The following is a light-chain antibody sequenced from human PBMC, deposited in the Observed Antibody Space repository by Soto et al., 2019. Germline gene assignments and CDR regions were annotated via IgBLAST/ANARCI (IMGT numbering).Light chain of an antibody. Sequence: DIQMTQSPSSLPASVGDRVTITCRASQTISTYLNWYQQKPGKGPKLLIYGASSLQSGVPSRFSGSGSGTDFTLTISSLQPEDFATYFCQQSYSSPLYTFGQGTKLEI. CDR2: GAS. CDR3: QQSYSSPLYT. J-gene: IGKJ2*01. CDR1: QTISTY. V-gene: IGKV1-39*01.